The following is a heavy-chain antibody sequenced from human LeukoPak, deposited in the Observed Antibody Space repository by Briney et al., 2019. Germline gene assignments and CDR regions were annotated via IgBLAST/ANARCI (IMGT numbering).Heavy chain of an antibody. Sequence: GASLQISCKGSGSIFTSYWIGWVRPLPGKGLEWMGIIYPGDSDTRYSPSFQGQVTISADKSISTAYLQWSSLKASDTAMYYCARPEVGATHPFDYWGQGTLVTVSS. D-gene: IGHD1-26*01. CDR2: IYPGDSDT. V-gene: IGHV5-51*01. CDR1: GSIFTSYW. CDR3: ARPEVGATHPFDY. J-gene: IGHJ4*02.